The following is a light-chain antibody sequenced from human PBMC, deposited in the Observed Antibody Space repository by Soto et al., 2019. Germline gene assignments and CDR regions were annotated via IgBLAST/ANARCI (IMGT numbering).Light chain of an antibody. J-gene: IGKJ5*01. CDR1: QSVSSN. CDR2: GAS. Sequence: EIVMTQSPATLSVSPGERATPSWRASQSVSSNLAWLQQKPGQAPRLLIYGASNRATGIPDRFSGSGSGTDFTLTISSLQPEDFATYYCQQSYSTPITFGQGTRLEIK. CDR3: QQSYSTPIT. V-gene: IGKV3D-15*01.